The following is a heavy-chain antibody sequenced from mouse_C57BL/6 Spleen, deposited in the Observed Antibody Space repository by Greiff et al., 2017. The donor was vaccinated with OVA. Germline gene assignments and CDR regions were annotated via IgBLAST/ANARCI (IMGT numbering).Heavy chain of an antibody. CDR2: IDPEDGDT. D-gene: IGHD1-1*01. J-gene: IGHJ2*01. V-gene: IGHV14-1*01. Sequence: EVQLQQSGAELVRPGASVKLSCTASGFNIKDYYMHWVKQRPEQGLEWIGRIDPEDGDTEYAPKFQGKATMTADTSSNTAYLQLSSLTSEDTAVYYGTTYISSYGSSPYYFDYWGQGTTLTVSS. CDR3: TTYISSYGSSPYYFDY. CDR1: GFNIKDYY.